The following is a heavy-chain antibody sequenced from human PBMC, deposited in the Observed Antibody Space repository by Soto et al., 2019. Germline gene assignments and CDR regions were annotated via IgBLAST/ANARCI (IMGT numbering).Heavy chain of an antibody. V-gene: IGHV1-69*13. J-gene: IGHJ3*02. D-gene: IGHD3-10*01. CDR1: GGTFSSYA. CDR3: ARVRAGPITMVRGVTVRAFDI. CDR2: IIPIFGTA. Sequence: ASVKVSCKASGGTFSSYAISWVRQAPGQGLEWMGGIIPIFGTANYAQKFQGRVTITADESTSTAYMELSSLRSEDTAVYYCARVRAGPITMVRGVTVRAFDIWGQGTMVTVSS.